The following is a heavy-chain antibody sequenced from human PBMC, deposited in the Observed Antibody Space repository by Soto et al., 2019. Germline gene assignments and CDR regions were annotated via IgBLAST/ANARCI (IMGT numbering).Heavy chain of an antibody. CDR1: GGSISSGGYY. V-gene: IGHV4-31*03. CDR2: IYYSGST. CDR3: ARVLAARQGRAYYFDY. Sequence: PSETLSLTCTVSGGSISSGGYYWSWIRQHPGKGLEWIGYIYYSGSTYYNPSLKSRVTISVDTSKNQFSLKLSSVTAADTAVYYCARVLAARQGRAYYFDYWGQGTLVTVSS. J-gene: IGHJ4*02. D-gene: IGHD6-6*01.